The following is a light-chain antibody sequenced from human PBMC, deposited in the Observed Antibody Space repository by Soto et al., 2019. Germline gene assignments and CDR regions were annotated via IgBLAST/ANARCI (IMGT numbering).Light chain of an antibody. CDR3: QQYTNWPLT. CDR2: GAS. V-gene: IGKV3-15*01. J-gene: IGKJ4*01. Sequence: EIVMTQSPATLSVSPGGRATLSCRASQSVSSNLAWYQQKPGQAPRLLVYGASTRATGILARFSGSGSGTEFTLTISSLQSEDFAVYYCQQYTNWPLTFGGGAKVEIK. CDR1: QSVSSN.